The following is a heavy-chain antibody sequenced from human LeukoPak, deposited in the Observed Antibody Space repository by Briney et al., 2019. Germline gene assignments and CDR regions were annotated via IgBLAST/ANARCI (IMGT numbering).Heavy chain of an antibody. CDR3: ARGTGSWLRLTRWFDP. J-gene: IGHJ5*02. Sequence: ASVKVSCKASGYTFTSYDINWVRQATGQGLEWMGWMSPNSGYTDYAQKFQGRVTMTRNTSISTAYMELSSLVSEDTAVYYCARGTGSWLRLTRWFDPWGQGTLVTVSS. V-gene: IGHV1-8*01. CDR1: GYTFTSYD. CDR2: MSPNSGYT. D-gene: IGHD5-12*01.